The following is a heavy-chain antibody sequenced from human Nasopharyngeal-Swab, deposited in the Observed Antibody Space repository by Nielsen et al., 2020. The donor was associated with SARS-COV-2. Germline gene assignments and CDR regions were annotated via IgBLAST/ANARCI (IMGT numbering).Heavy chain of an antibody. J-gene: IGHJ6*02. Sequence: WVRQAPGQGLEWMGWISAYNGNTNYAQKLQGRVTMTTDTSTSTAYMELRSLRSDDTAVYYCARDYTAIPSVMRNYYYYYGMDVWGQGTTVTVSS. CDR2: ISAYNGNT. D-gene: IGHD2-2*02. CDR3: ARDYTAIPSVMRNYYYYYGMDV. V-gene: IGHV1-18*01.